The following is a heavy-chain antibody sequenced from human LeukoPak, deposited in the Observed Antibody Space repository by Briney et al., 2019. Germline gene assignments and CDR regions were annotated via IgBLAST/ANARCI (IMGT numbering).Heavy chain of an antibody. D-gene: IGHD4-17*01. CDR2: IKNSGST. Sequence: TLSLSCTVCGCFISTFYWTLIQQPAGKGQEFIGRIKNSGSTNYNPSLRSRVTISVDTSKNQFSLKLSSVTAADTAVYYCARQMTTVTPWGMDAWGKGTTVTVSS. CDR3: ARQMTTVTPWGMDA. CDR1: GCFISTFY. J-gene: IGHJ6*03. V-gene: IGHV4-4*07.